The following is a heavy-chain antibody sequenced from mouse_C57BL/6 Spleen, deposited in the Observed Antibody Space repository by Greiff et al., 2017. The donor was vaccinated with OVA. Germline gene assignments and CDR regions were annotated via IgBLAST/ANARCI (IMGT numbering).Heavy chain of an antibody. J-gene: IGHJ3*01. D-gene: IGHD1-1*01. V-gene: IGHV1-69*01. CDR2: IDPSDSYT. Sequence: QVQLKQPGAELVMPGASVKLSCKASGYTFTSYWMHWVKQRPGQGLEWIGEIDPSDSYTNYNQKFKGKSTLTVDKSSSTAYMQLSSLTSEDSAVYYCARTGYYGRSAYWGQGTLVTVSA. CDR3: ARTGYYGRSAY. CDR1: GYTFTSYW.